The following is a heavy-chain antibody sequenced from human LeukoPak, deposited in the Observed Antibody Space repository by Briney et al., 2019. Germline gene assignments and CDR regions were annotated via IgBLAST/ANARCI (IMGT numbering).Heavy chain of an antibody. Sequence: GGSLRLSCAASGFTFSSYSMNWVRQAPGRGGEWVSGISWNSGSIGYADSVKGRFTISRDNSKNTLYLQMNSLRAEDTAVYYCARDWANYYDSSGLFDYWGQGTLVTVSS. CDR2: ISWNSGSI. CDR3: ARDWANYYDSSGLFDY. CDR1: GFTFSSYS. D-gene: IGHD3-22*01. J-gene: IGHJ4*02. V-gene: IGHV3-48*01.